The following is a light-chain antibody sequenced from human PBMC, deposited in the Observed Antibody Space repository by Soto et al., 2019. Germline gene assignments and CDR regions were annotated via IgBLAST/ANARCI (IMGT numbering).Light chain of an antibody. CDR3: ETWDINTHVV. J-gene: IGLJ2*01. CDR2: LETSGSY. CDR1: SGHTTYI. Sequence: QAVVTQSSSASASLGSSVKLTCTLSSGHTTYIIAWHQQQPGKAPRYLMKLETSGSYNKGSGVPDRFSGSSSGADRYLTISNLQVEDEADYYCETWDINTHVVFGGGTKLTVL. V-gene: IGLV4-60*02.